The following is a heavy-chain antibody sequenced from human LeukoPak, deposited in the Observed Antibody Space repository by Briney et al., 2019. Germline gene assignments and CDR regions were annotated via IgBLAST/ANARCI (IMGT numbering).Heavy chain of an antibody. CDR2: ISWNGVTI. V-gene: IGHV3-9*01. J-gene: IGHJ4*02. CDR1: GVIFEQYG. D-gene: IGHD6-19*01. CDR3: VKDISGWSYFDY. Sequence: GGSLRLSCEVSGVIFEQYGMHWVWQAPGKGLEWVAGISWNGVTINYGDSVKGRFTISRDNAKSFLYLQMNSLRPEDTALYYCVKDISGWSYFDYWGQGTRVTVSP.